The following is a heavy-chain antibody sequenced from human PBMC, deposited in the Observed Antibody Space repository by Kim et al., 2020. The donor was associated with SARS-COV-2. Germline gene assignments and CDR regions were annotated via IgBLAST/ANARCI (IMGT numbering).Heavy chain of an antibody. V-gene: IGHV1-2*02. CDR3: ARWGWIVDNNGDY. Sequence: YAQKFQGRVTMTRDTSISTAYMELSRLRSDDTAVYYCARWGWIVDNNGDYWGQGTLVTVSS. J-gene: IGHJ4*02. D-gene: IGHD3-22*01.